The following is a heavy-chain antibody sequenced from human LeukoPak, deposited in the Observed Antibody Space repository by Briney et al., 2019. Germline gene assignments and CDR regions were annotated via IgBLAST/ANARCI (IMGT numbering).Heavy chain of an antibody. V-gene: IGHV4-59*08. J-gene: IGHJ4*02. CDR2: IYYSGGA. Sequence: PSETLSLTCTVSGGSISSYYWSWIRQPPGKGLEWIGYIYYSGGADYNPSLKSRVTISVDTSKNQFSLKLSSVTAADTAVYYCARGGYYYDSSGYSHWGQGTLVTVSS. CDR1: GGSISSYY. D-gene: IGHD3-22*01. CDR3: ARGGYYYDSSGYSH.